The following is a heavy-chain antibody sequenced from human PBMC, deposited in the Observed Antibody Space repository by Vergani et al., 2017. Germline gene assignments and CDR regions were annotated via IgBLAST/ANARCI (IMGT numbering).Heavy chain of an antibody. Sequence: EVQLLESGGGLVQPGGSLRLSCAASGFTFSSYVMSWVRQAPGKGLEWVSIISGSGGSTFYADSVKGRFIISRDNSKNTLYLQINSLRAEDTAVYYCAIRNFGEKVIDKGGQGFLVTVSS. V-gene: IGHV3-23*01. D-gene: IGHD4-17*01. CDR1: GFTFSSYV. J-gene: IGHJ4*02. CDR3: AIRNFGEKVIDK. CDR2: ISGSGGST.